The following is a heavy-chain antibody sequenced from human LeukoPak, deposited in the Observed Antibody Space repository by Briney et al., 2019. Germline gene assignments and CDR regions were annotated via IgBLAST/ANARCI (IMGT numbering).Heavy chain of an antibody. CDR1: GFTFSSYG. CDR2: ISGSGGST. Sequence: PGGSLRLSCAASGFTFSSYGMSWVRQAPGKGLEWVSAISGSGGSTYYADSVKGRFTISRDNSKNTLYLQMNSLRAEDTAVYYCATGGLEPAAIADYWGQGTLVTVSS. J-gene: IGHJ4*02. CDR3: ATGGLEPAAIADY. D-gene: IGHD2-2*02. V-gene: IGHV3-23*01.